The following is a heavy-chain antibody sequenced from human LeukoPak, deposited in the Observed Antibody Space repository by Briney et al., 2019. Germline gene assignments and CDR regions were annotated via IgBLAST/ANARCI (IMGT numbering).Heavy chain of an antibody. Sequence: SETLSLTCTVSGFSISSGYYWGWIRQPPGKGLEWIGYIYYSGSTYYNPSLKSRVTISVDTSKNQFSLKLSSVTAADTAVYYCARGEYYYDSSGLVDYWGQGTLVTVSS. CDR3: ARGEYYYDSSGLVDY. V-gene: IGHV4-30-4*08. CDR1: GFSISSGYY. CDR2: IYYSGST. D-gene: IGHD3-22*01. J-gene: IGHJ4*02.